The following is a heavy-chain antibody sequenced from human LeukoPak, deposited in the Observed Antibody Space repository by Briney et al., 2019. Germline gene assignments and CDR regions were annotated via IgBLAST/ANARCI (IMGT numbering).Heavy chain of an antibody. Sequence: ASVKVSCKASGYTFTSYAMNWVRQAPGQGLEWMGWINTNTGNPTYAQGFTGRFVFSLDTSVSTAYLQISSLKAEDTAVYYCARGLPAQWLAHEDYYYGMDVWGQGTTVTVSS. J-gene: IGHJ6*02. V-gene: IGHV7-4-1*02. CDR2: INTNTGNP. CDR1: GYTFTSYA. CDR3: ARGLPAQWLAHEDYYYGMDV. D-gene: IGHD6-19*01.